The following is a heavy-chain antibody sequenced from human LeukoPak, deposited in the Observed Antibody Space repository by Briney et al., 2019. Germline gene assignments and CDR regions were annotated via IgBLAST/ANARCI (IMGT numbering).Heavy chain of an antibody. CDR2: ISINARVT. CDR1: GFTFSTYA. D-gene: IGHD6-13*01. V-gene: IGHV3-23*01. CDR3: ARDIPNSSWGLDV. Sequence: GGSLRLSCAASGFTFSTYAMAWVRQAPGKGLEWVSCISINARVTYYGESVRGRFTISRDNSKNTLYLQMNSLRADDAATYYCARDIPNSSWGLDVWGQGTAVTVSS. J-gene: IGHJ6*02.